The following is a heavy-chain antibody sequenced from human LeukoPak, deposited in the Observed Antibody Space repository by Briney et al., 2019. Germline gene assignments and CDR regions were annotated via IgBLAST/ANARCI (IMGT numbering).Heavy chain of an antibody. V-gene: IGHV4-59*01. CDR3: GRWGYFDSSNYFVVDY. D-gene: IGHD3-22*01. Sequence: SETLSHTCSVSDDSTRNYYWNWFRQAPGKALEWIDHIHYNGDIAYNFSLKSRVTISMDTSKNQFSLKLSSVTAADTAVYYCGRWGYFDSSNYFVVDYWGQGTVVTVSS. CDR2: IHYNGDI. J-gene: IGHJ4*02. CDR1: DDSTRNYY.